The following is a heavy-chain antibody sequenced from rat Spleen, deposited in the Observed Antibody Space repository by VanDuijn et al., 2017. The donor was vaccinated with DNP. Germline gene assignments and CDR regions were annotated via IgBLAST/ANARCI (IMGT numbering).Heavy chain of an antibody. D-gene: IGHD1-12*01. CDR3: ARHRTIMPYYYSMDA. CDR2: ISYEGSST. CDR1: GFTFSDSY. V-gene: IGHV5-7*01. J-gene: IGHJ4*01. Sequence: EVQLVESGGGLVQPGRSLKLSCAASGFTFSDSYMAWVRQAPKKGLEWVATISYEGSSTYYGDSVKGRFTISRDNAQSTLYLQMDSLRSEDTATYYCARHRTIMPYYYSMDAWGQGASVTVSS.